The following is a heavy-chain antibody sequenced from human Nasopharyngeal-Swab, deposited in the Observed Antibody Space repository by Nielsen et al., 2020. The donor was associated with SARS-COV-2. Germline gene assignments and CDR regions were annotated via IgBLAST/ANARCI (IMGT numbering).Heavy chain of an antibody. CDR3: ARLPHRDTAMVKAVVLDY. J-gene: IGHJ4*02. V-gene: IGHV4-34*01. Sequence: SETLSLTCAVYGGSFSGYYWSWIRQPPGKGLEWIGEINHSGSTNYNPSLKSRVTISVDTSKNQFSLKLSSVTAVDTAVYYCARLPHRDTAMVKAVVLDYWGQGTLVTVSS. CDR1: GGSFSGYY. CDR2: INHSGST. D-gene: IGHD5-18*01.